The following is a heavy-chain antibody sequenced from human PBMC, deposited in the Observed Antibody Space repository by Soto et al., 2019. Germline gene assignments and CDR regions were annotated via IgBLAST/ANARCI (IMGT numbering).Heavy chain of an antibody. CDR2: IHPNSGDT. V-gene: IGHV1-2*02. J-gene: IGHJ4*02. CDR1: GYTLTAYY. CDR3: ARVDCSGGSCYTCDN. Sequence: QVQLVQSGAEVRKPGASVKVSCKASGYTLTAYYLHWVRQAPGQGLEWVGWIHPNSGDTNYAQKFQGRVTLTRDTALSTAYMDLKRLNFNDTAIYYCARVDCSGGSCYTCDNWGQGTLITVSS. D-gene: IGHD2-15*01.